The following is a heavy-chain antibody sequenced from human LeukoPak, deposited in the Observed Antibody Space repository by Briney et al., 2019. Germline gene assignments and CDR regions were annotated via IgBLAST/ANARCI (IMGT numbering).Heavy chain of an antibody. D-gene: IGHD6-13*01. Sequence: PGGSLRLSCAGSGFIFTNAWMSWVRQAPGKGREWVGRIKSKTDGGTTDYAAPVKGRFTISRDDSKNTLYLQMNSLKTEDTAVYYCTTEPGSWYASAFDIWGQGTMVTVSS. CDR3: TTEPGSWYASAFDI. CDR1: GFIFTNAW. J-gene: IGHJ3*02. CDR2: IKSKTDGGTT. V-gene: IGHV3-15*01.